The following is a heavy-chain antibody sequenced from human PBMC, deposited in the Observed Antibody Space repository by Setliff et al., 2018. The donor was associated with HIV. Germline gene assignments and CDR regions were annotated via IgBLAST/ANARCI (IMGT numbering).Heavy chain of an antibody. CDR1: GGSISSGGYH. Sequence: KASETLSLTCTVSGGSISSGGYHWSWIRQHPGKGLEWIGSIFYSGITYYNPSLKSRVTISVDTSKNQFSLNLTSVTAADTAVYYCARSKTFYDFWGGYYTHGAFKIWGLGTMVTVSS. D-gene: IGHD3-3*01. CDR2: IFYSGIT. CDR3: ARSKTFYDFWGGYYTHGAFKI. V-gene: IGHV4-39*01. J-gene: IGHJ3*02.